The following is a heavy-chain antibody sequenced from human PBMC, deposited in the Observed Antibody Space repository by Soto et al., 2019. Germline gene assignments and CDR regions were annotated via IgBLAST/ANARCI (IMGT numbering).Heavy chain of an antibody. CDR1: GFTFSSYA. V-gene: IGHV3-64*01. J-gene: IGHJ4*02. CDR3: ARQGSGSYYLVY. CDR2: ISSNGCST. D-gene: IGHD2-15*01. Sequence: PGGSLSLSCAASGFTFSSYAMHWVRQAPGKGLEYVSAISSNGCSTYYANSVKGRFTISRDNSKNTLYLQMGSLRAEDMAVYYCARQGSGSYYLVYWGQGTLVTVSS.